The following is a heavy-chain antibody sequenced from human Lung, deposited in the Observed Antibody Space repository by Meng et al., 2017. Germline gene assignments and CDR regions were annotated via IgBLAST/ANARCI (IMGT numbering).Heavy chain of an antibody. V-gene: IGHV4-34*01. D-gene: IGHD4-11*01. Sequence: QGRLQQWVAGLLKPSATLSRTCGGSGGSFSEYYWSWIRQPPGKGLEWIGEINHSGSTNYNPSLESRATISVDTSQNHLSLKRSAATAADSAVYYCARGPTTMAHDFDYWGQGTLVTVSS. J-gene: IGHJ4*02. CDR3: ARGPTTMAHDFDY. CDR2: INHSGST. CDR1: GGSFSEYY.